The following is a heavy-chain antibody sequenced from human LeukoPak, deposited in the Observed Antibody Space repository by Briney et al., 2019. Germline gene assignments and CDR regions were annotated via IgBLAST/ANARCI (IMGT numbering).Heavy chain of an antibody. Sequence: SETLSLTCAVSGGSLSGYYCTWIRQSPGKGLEWIGEINHSGRTNYNPSLESRVSISVDTSKNQFSLILTSVTAADTAVYYCARARGRLLLIDYWGQGTLVTVSS. CDR1: GGSLSGYY. V-gene: IGHV4-34*01. CDR3: ARARGRLLLIDY. CDR2: INHSGRT. J-gene: IGHJ4*02. D-gene: IGHD2-15*01.